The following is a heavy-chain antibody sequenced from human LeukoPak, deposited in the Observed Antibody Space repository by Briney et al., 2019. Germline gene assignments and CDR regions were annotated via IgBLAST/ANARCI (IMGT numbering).Heavy chain of an antibody. D-gene: IGHD1-26*01. CDR2: INPNSGGT. CDR1: GYTFTGYY. CDR3: ARALRIYYYFDY. V-gene: IGHV1-2*02. J-gene: IGHJ4*02. Sequence: ASVKVSCKAAGYTFTGYYMHWVRQAPGQGLEWMGWINPNSGGTNYAQKFQGRVTMTRDTSISTAYMELSRLRSDDTAVYYCARALRIYYYFDYWGQGTLVTVSS.